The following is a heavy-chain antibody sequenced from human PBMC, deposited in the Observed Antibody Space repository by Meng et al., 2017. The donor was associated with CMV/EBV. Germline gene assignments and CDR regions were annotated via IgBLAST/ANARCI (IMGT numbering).Heavy chain of an antibody. D-gene: IGHD6-13*01. J-gene: IGHJ4*02. V-gene: IGHV3-23*01. CDR1: GFTFSSYA. CDR3: ARDGRQQLDFDY. CDR2: ISGSGGST. Sequence: GESLKISCAASGFTFSSYAMSWVRQAPGKGLEWVSAISGSGGSTYYADSVKGRFTISRDNSKNTLYLQMNSLRAEDTAVYYCARDGRQQLDFDYWGQGTLVTVSS.